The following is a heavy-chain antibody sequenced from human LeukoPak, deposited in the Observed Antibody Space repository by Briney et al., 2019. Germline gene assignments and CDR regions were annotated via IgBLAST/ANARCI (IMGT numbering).Heavy chain of an antibody. J-gene: IGHJ5*02. D-gene: IGHD4-23*01. V-gene: IGHV4-61*02. CDR2: IYTSGST. CDR1: GGSISSGSYY. Sequence: PSQTLSLTCTVAGGSISSGSYYSGWIRHPAGKGLEWIGRIYTSGSTNYKHSLKSRVTISVDTSKNQFSLKLSSVTAADTAVYYCARDHSPTVVTPTGAFGPWGKVTLVTVSS. CDR3: ARDHSPTVVTPTGAFGP.